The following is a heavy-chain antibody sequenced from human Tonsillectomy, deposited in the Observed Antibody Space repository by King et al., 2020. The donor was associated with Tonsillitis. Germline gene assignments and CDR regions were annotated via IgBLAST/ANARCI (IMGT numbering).Heavy chain of an antibody. CDR1: GGSISSSSYY. Sequence: LQLQESGPGLVKPSETLSLTCTVSGGSISSSSYYWGWLRPPPGKGVEWIGSIYYSGSTYYNPSLKSRVTISVDPSKNQFSLKLSSVTAADTAVYYCARLRQRNYYDSSGYDVDALLKLGTDAIDTWGQGALVTVSS. J-gene: IGHJ3*02. CDR2: IYYSGST. V-gene: IGHV4-39*01. D-gene: IGHD3-22*01. CDR3: ARLRQRNYYDSSGYDVDALLKLGTDAIDT.